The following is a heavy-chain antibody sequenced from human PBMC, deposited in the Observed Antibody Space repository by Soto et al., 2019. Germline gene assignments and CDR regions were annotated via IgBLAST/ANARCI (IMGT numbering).Heavy chain of an antibody. Sequence: QVQLVESGGGVVQPGRSLRLSCAASGFTFSSYGMHWVRQAPGKGLEWVAVISYDGSNKYYADSVKGRFTISRDNSKNTLYLQMNSLRAEDTAVYYCASEGGTTVVTPGGDYYYYGMDVWGQXXXV. V-gene: IGHV3-30*03. CDR2: ISYDGSNK. CDR1: GFTFSSYG. J-gene: IGHJ6*02. CDR3: ASEGGTTVVTPGGDYYYYGMDV. D-gene: IGHD4-17*01.